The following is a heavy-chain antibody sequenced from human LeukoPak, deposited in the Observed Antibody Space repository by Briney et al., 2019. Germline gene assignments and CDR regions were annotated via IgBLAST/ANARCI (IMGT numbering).Heavy chain of an antibody. V-gene: IGHV3-23*01. Sequence: GSLRLSCAASGFTFSSYAMSWVRQAPGKGLEWVSSIGGSGGSTYYPDSVKGRFTISRDNVRNTLHLQMNNLSLEDTAVYFCIREVQVRASASLGLWGRGTLVTVS. CDR3: IREVQVRASASLGL. D-gene: IGHD1-1*01. CDR2: IGGSGGST. CDR1: GFTFSSYA. J-gene: IGHJ4*01.